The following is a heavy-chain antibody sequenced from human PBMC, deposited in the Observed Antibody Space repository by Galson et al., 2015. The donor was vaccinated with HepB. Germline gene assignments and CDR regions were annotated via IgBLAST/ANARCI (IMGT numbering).Heavy chain of an antibody. CDR3: ARSLQYYYDSSGYSGRYFDL. D-gene: IGHD3-22*01. V-gene: IGHV4-4*09. CDR2: IYDSGST. Sequence: ETLSLTCTVSGGSISSVYWSWIRQPPGKGLEWIGDIYDSGSTNYNPSLKSRVTISVDTSENRFSLKLSSLTAADTAVYYCARSLQYYYDSSGYSGRYFDLWGRGTLVTVSS. CDR1: GGSISSVY. J-gene: IGHJ2*01.